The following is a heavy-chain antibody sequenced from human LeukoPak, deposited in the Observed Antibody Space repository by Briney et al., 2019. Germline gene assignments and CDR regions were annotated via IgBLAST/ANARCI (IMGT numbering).Heavy chain of an antibody. D-gene: IGHD5-24*01. CDR3: ARGRDGYNYDLDY. Sequence: SGTLSLTCTVSGGSINNYYWSWIRQPPGMGLEWIGYIYYTGSTNYNPSLKSRVTILVDTSKNQISLKLSSVTAADTAVYYCARGRDGYNYDLDYWGQGTLVTVSS. V-gene: IGHV4-59*01. CDR1: GGSINNYY. CDR2: IYYTGST. J-gene: IGHJ4*02.